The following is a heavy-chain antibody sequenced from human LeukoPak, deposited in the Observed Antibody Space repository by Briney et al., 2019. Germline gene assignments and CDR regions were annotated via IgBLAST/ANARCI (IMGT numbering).Heavy chain of an antibody. V-gene: IGHV1-69*04. CDR1: GGTFSSYA. Sequence: SVKVSCKASGGTFSSYATSWVRQAPGQGLEWMGRIISILGIANYAQKFQGRVTITADKSTSTAYMDLSSLRSEDTAVYYCARDSVTTGGNWFDPWGQGTLVTVSS. J-gene: IGHJ5*02. CDR3: ARDSVTTGGNWFDP. CDR2: IISILGIA. D-gene: IGHD4-17*01.